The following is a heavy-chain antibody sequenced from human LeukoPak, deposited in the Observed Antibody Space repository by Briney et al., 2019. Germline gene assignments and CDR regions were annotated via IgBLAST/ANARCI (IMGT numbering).Heavy chain of an antibody. CDR2: INPSGGGT. CDR3: ARGGLDNYYDSSGYILYNWFDP. CDR1: GYTFTSYY. J-gene: IGHJ5*02. Sequence: ASVKVSCKASGYTFTSYYMHWVRQAPGQGLEWMGIINPSGGGTSYAQKFQGRVTMTRDTSTSTVYMELSSLRSEDTAVYYCARGGLDNYYDSSGYILYNWFDPWGQGTLVTVSS. D-gene: IGHD3-22*01. V-gene: IGHV1-46*01.